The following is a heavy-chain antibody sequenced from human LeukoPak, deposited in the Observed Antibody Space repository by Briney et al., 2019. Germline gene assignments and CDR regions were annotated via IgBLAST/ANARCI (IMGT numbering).Heavy chain of an antibody. Sequence: GGSLRLSCAASGFTFSTYAMNWVRQAPGNGLEWISYSSSGSSTIYYADSMKDRFTISRGNAKNSLYLQMHSLRAEDTAVYYCARGEQDMATMSIDYWGQGALVTVSS. CDR3: ARGEQDMATMSIDY. CDR2: SSSGSSTI. CDR1: GFTFSTYA. V-gene: IGHV3-48*04. D-gene: IGHD5-24*01. J-gene: IGHJ4*02.